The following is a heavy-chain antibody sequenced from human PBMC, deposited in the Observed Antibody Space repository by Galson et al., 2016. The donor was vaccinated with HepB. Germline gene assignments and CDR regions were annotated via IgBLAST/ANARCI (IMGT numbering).Heavy chain of an antibody. CDR2: INWKSDIM. CDR1: GFTFDDYA. D-gene: IGHD3-22*01. Sequence: SLRLSCAASGFTFDDYAMHWVRQAPGKGLEWVSGINWKSDIMGWGNSVTGRYIISRDNAKNSLFLQMNSLRPEDTALYYCAKASREFYDSAIDSWGQGTLVTVSS. J-gene: IGHJ4*02. V-gene: IGHV3-9*01. CDR3: AKASREFYDSAIDS.